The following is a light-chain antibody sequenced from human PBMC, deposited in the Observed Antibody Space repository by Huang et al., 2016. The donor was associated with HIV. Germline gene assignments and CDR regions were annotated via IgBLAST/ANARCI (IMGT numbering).Light chain of an antibody. CDR2: AAS. Sequence: DIQMTQSPSSLSASVGDRVTITCRASQSISSYLNWYQQKPGKAPKRLIYAASSFQSGVPSRFSGSGSGTDFTLTISSLQPEDFATYYCQQSYSTPQTFGQGTKVEIK. CDR1: QSISSY. J-gene: IGKJ1*01. V-gene: IGKV1-39*01. CDR3: QQSYSTPQT.